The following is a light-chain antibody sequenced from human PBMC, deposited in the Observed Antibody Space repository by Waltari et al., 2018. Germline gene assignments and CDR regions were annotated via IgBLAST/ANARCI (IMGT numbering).Light chain of an antibody. CDR1: QTVRTTY. CDR3: QQYDISPLT. V-gene: IGKV3-20*01. CDR2: GAS. Sequence: EIVLTQSPGTLSLLPGERATLSCRASQTVRTTYLAWYQQKPGQAPTLLIYGASSRATGIPDRFSGSGSGTDFSLTISSLEPEDFAVYYCQQYDISPLTFGGGTKVEIK. J-gene: IGKJ4*01.